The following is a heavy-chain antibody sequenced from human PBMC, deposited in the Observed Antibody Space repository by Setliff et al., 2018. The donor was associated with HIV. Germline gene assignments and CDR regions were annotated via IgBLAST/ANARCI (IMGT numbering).Heavy chain of an antibody. Sequence: PSETLSLTCTVSGGSISSYYWTWIRQSPGEGLEWIGYIFYSGYAKYNPSLRSRVTVSLDTSKNQFSLKLTSLTAADTAVYYCARIPNPGHSFGWFDSWGQGTLVTVSS. V-gene: IGHV4-59*06. J-gene: IGHJ5*01. D-gene: IGHD5-18*01. CDR1: GGSISSYY. CDR2: IFYSGYA. CDR3: ARIPNPGHSFGWFDS.